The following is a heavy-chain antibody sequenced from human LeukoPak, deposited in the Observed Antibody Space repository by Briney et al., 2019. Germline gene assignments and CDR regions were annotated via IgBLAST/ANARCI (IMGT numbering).Heavy chain of an antibody. J-gene: IGHJ6*03. V-gene: IGHV3-23*01. Sequence: GGSLRLSCAASGFTFSNYAMSWVRQAPGKGLEWVSAISGSGGSTYYADSVKGRFTISRDNSKNTLYLQMNSLRAEDTAVYYCAKDRTSGYYPYYYYYYMDVWGKGTTVTVSS. CDR1: GFTFSNYA. CDR2: ISGSGGST. D-gene: IGHD3-22*01. CDR3: AKDRTSGYYPYYYYYYMDV.